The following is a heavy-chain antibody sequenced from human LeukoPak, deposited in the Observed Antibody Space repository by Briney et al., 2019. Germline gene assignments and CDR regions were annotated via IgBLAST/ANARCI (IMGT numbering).Heavy chain of an antibody. CDR3: ARGAAGYSYG. CDR2: IYYSGST. CDR1: GGSISSYY. J-gene: IGHJ4*02. V-gene: IGHV4-59*01. Sequence: SETLSLTCTVTGGSISSYYWSWIRQPPGKGLEWIGHIYYSGSTNYNPSLKSRVTISIDTSKNQFSLRLSSVTAADTAVYYCARGAAGYSYGWGQGTLVTVSS. D-gene: IGHD5-18*01.